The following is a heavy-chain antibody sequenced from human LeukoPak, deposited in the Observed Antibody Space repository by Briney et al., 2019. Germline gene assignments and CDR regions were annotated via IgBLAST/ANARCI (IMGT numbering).Heavy chain of an antibody. Sequence: ASVKVSCKASGYTFTGYYMHCVRQAPGQGLEWMGWINPNSGGTNYAQKFQGRVTMTRDTSISTAYMELSRLRSDDTAVYYCARGGCSSTSCYTMDNWFDPWGQGTLVTVSS. V-gene: IGHV1-2*02. CDR2: INPNSGGT. D-gene: IGHD2-2*02. J-gene: IGHJ5*02. CDR1: GYTFTGYY. CDR3: ARGGCSSTSCYTMDNWFDP.